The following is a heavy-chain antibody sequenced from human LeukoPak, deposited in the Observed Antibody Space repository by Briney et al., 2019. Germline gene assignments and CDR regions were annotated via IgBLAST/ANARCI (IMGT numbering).Heavy chain of an antibody. CDR2: INSDGSST. CDR3: ARDRDSGSLFDY. CDR1: GFTFSSYW. V-gene: IGHV3-74*01. Sequence: PGGSLRLSCAASGFTFSSYWMHWVRQAPGKGLVWVSRINSDGSSTSYADSVKGRFIISRDNAKNTLYLQMNSLRAEDTAVYYCARDRDSGSLFDYWGQGTLVTVSS. J-gene: IGHJ4*02. D-gene: IGHD1-26*01.